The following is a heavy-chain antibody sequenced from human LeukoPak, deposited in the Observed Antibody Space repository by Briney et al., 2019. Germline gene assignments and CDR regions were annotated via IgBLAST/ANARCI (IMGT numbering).Heavy chain of an antibody. J-gene: IGHJ6*03. V-gene: IGHV4-34*01. Sequence: SETLSLTCAVYGGSFSGYYGSWIRQPPGKGLEWIGEINHSGSTNYNPSLKSRVTISVDTSKNQFSLKLSSVTAADTAVYYCARAHRSLYSNYYYDMDVWGKGTTVTVSS. CDR1: GGSFSGYY. D-gene: IGHD4-11*01. CDR2: INHSGST. CDR3: ARAHRSLYSNYYYDMDV.